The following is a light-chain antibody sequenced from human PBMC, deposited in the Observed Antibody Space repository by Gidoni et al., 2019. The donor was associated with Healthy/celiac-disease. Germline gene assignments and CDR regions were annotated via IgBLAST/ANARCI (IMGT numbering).Light chain of an antibody. J-gene: IGLJ2*01. Sequence: PGQKVTISCSGSSSNIGNNYVSWYQQRPGTAPKLLIYDNNKRPSGIPDRFSGSKSGTSATLGITGLQTGDEADYYCGTWDSSLSALVFGRGTKLTVL. CDR2: DNN. V-gene: IGLV1-51*01. CDR1: SSNIGNNY. CDR3: GTWDSSLSALV.